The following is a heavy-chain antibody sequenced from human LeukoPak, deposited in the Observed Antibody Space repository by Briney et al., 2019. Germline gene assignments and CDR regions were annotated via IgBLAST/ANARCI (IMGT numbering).Heavy chain of an antibody. D-gene: IGHD6-19*01. Sequence: PGGSLRLSCAASGFTFSSYAMSWVRQAPGKGLEWVSAISGSGGSTYYADSVKGRFTISRDNSKNTLYLQMNSLRAEDTAVYYCAKEIAVAGVSYYYGMDVWGQGTTVTVSS. CDR1: GFTFSSYA. V-gene: IGHV3-23*01. J-gene: IGHJ6*02. CDR3: AKEIAVAGVSYYYGMDV. CDR2: ISGSGGST.